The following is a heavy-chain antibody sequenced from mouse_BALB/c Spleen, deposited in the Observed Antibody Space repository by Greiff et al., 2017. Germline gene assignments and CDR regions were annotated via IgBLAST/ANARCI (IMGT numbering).Heavy chain of an antibody. D-gene: IGHD2-4*01. J-gene: IGHJ4*01. CDR3: ASPYYDYVLYAMDY. V-gene: IGHV2-9*02. Sequence: QVQLKESGPGLVAPSQSLSITCTVSGFSLTSYGVHWVRQPPGKGLEWLGVIWAGGSTNYNSALMSRLSISKDNSKSQVFLKMNSLQTDDTAMYYCASPYYDYVLYAMDYWGQGTSVTVSS. CDR1: GFSLTSYG. CDR2: IWAGGST.